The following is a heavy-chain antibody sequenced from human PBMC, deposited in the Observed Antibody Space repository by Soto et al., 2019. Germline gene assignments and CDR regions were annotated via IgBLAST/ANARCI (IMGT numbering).Heavy chain of an antibody. J-gene: IGHJ6*01. V-gene: IGHV4-30-4*08. CDR3: AREGALLFGGNSDYYSTMDV. CDR1: GGSIISGDYY. D-gene: IGHD2-21*02. CDR2: IYYSGDT. Sequence: QVQLRESGPGLVKPSQTLSLTCTVSGGSIISGDYYWSWIRQPPGKGLEWIGYIYYSGDTSYNPSLKRRVTITIDTSKNHVSLKMSSMTAANAAYYYSAREGALLFGGNSDYYSTMDVCGQGTTVTVSS.